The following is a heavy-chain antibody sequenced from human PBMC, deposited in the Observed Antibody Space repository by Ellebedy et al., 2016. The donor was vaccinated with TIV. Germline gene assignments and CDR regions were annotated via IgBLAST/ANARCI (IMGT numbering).Heavy chain of an antibody. D-gene: IGHD2-2*01. J-gene: IGHJ3*02. CDR3: AREPKDIVVVPAAMSDAFDI. Sequence: ASVKVSXXASGYTFTSYGISWVRQAPGQGLEWMGWISAYNGNTNYAQKLQGRVTMTTDTSTSTAYMELRSLRSDDTAVYYCAREPKDIVVVPAAMSDAFDIWGQGTMVTVSS. CDR2: ISAYNGNT. CDR1: GYTFTSYG. V-gene: IGHV1-18*01.